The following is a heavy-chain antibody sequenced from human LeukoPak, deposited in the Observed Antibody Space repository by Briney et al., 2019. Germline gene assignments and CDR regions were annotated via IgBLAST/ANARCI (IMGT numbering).Heavy chain of an antibody. Sequence: SETLSLTCTVSGGSISSSSYYWGWIRQPPGKGLEWIGSIYYSGSTNYNPSLKSRVTISVDTSKNQFSLKLSSVTAADTAVYYCARGRRSSFYYYYYMDVWGKGTTVTVSS. J-gene: IGHJ6*03. CDR1: GGSISSSSYY. D-gene: IGHD6-6*01. CDR3: ARGRRSSFYYYYYMDV. CDR2: IYYSGST. V-gene: IGHV4-39*07.